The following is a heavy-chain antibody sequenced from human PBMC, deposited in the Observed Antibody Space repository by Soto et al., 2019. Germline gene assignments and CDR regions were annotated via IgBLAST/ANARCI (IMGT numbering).Heavy chain of an antibody. J-gene: IGHJ4*02. CDR2: MSYSGST. CDR1: GGSISSGNYY. CDR3: ATMGTPATGLYYFDN. D-gene: IGHD1-7*01. V-gene: IGHV4-30-4*01. Sequence: QVQLQESGPGLVKPSQTLSLTCTVSGGSISSGNYYWSWIRQPPGKGLEWIGFMSYSGSTSYNASLKRRVTISVDTSKSPFSLNLSFVTAADTAVYYCATMGTPATGLYYFDNWGQGTLVTVSS.